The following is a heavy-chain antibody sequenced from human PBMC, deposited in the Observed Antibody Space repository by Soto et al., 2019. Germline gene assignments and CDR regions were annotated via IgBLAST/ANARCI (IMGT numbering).Heavy chain of an antibody. CDR2: ISSGSSNI. CDR1: GFAFRSYN. J-gene: IGHJ4*02. V-gene: IGHV3-21*01. CDR3: ASATVVAGTFDF. D-gene: IGHD2-15*01. Sequence: EVQLVESGGGLVKPGGSLTLSCAGSGFAFRSYNMNWVRQSPGKGLEWVASISSGSSNIYYADSVKGRLTISRDNAKNSLYLQMDSLRAEDSAVYYCASATVVAGTFDFWGQGTLVTVSS.